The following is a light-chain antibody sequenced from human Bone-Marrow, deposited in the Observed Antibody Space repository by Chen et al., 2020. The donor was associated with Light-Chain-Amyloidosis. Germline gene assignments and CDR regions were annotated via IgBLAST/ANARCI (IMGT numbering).Light chain of an antibody. J-gene: IGLJ1*01. CDR3: SSFTSSSSYV. Sequence: QTALPHPASVSGSPGQSITLSCTGTTGDVGTYNYVSWYQQHPGKAPKVMIYAVSNRPSGVSNRFSGSKSGNTASLTISGLQAEDEADYYCSSFTSSSSYVFGPGTKVTVL. CDR1: TGDVGTYNY. CDR2: AVS. V-gene: IGLV2-14*01.